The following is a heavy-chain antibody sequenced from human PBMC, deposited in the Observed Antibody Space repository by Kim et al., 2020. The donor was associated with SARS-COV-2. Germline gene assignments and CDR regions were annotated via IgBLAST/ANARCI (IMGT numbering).Heavy chain of an antibody. Sequence: GGSLRLSCAASGFTFSNYLMSWVRQAPGKGLEWVATINEDGSVKWYVDSLRGRFTISRDNPRNSLYLQMHSLTAEDTAIYYCASLLGTATTFIYWGQGTLVTVSS. CDR3: ASLLGTATTFIY. CDR2: INEDGSVK. D-gene: IGHD6-25*01. V-gene: IGHV3-7*01. J-gene: IGHJ4*02. CDR1: GFTFSNYL.